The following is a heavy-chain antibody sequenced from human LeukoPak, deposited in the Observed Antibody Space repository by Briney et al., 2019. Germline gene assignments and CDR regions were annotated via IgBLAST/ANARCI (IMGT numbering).Heavy chain of an antibody. CDR3: ARGRGIQLWSPRDY. V-gene: IGHV3-30-3*01. Sequence: GGSLRLSCAASEFTFSSYAMHWVRQAPGKGLEWVAVISYDGSNKYYADSVKGRFSISRDNSKNTLYLQMNSLRAEDTAVYYCARGRGIQLWSPRDYWGQGTLVTVSS. J-gene: IGHJ4*02. CDR1: EFTFSSYA. D-gene: IGHD5-18*01. CDR2: ISYDGSNK.